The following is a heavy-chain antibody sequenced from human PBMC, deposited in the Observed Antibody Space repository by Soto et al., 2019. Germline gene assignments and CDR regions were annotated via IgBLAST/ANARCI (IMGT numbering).Heavy chain of an antibody. CDR1: GFTFSGSA. CDR2: IRSKANSYAT. D-gene: IGHD5-12*01. V-gene: IGHV3-73*02. CDR3: SRLGAYSGYDSHY. Sequence: EVQLVESGGGLVQPGGSLKLSCAASGFTFSGSAMHWVRQASGKGLEWVARIRSKANSYATAYAASVKGRFTISRDDSKNTASLQMNSLKTEDTAVDYCSRLGAYSGYDSHYWGPGALVTVSS. J-gene: IGHJ4*02.